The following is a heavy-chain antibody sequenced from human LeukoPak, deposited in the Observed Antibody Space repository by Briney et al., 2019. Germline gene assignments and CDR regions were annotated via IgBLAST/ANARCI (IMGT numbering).Heavy chain of an antibody. Sequence: TGGSLRLSCAATGFTFKDYGMHRVRHPPGKGLEWVSSINWNGGGTDYADSVKGRFTISRDNAKNSLYLQLSSLRPEDTALYYCAKHMRATNTYSFFGLDVWGQGTTVTVSS. V-gene: IGHV3-9*01. CDR3: AKHMRATNTYSFFGLDV. CDR1: GFTFKDYG. D-gene: IGHD1-26*01. CDR2: INWNGGGT. J-gene: IGHJ6*02.